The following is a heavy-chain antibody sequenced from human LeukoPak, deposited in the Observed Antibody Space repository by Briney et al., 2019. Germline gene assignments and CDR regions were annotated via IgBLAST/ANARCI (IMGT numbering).Heavy chain of an antibody. J-gene: IGHJ5*02. Sequence: GGSLRLSCAASGFTVRSNYMSCVRHAPEKGLECVSIIYSSGNTYYADSVKSRFTISRDTSKNTLYLQMNCLRAEDTAFYYCAREVGATRGLDPWGLGTLVTVSS. CDR1: GFTVRSNY. V-gene: IGHV3-53*01. CDR2: IYSSGNT. D-gene: IGHD1-26*01. CDR3: AREVGATRGLDP.